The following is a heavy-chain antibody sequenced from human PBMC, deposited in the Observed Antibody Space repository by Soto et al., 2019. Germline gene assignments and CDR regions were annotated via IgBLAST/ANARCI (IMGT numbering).Heavy chain of an antibody. Sequence: VQLVESGGGLVQPGGSLRLSWVASGFTFSSYWMHWVRQAPGKGLVWVSSISNDGSSTSYADPVKGRFTISRDNAKNTLYLQMNSLRAEDTAVYYCARLPNKSPQNWGQGTLVIVSP. CDR2: ISNDGSST. CDR1: GFTFSSYW. J-gene: IGHJ1*01. V-gene: IGHV3-74*01. CDR3: ARLPNKSPQN.